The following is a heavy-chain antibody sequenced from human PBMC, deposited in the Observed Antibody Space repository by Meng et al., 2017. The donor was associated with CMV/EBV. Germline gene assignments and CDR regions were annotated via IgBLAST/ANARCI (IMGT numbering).Heavy chain of an antibody. D-gene: IGHD6-13*01. CDR2: INSDGSST. Sequence: GESLKISCAASGFTFSSYWMHWVRQAPGKGLVWVSRINSDGSSTSYADSVKGRFTISRDNAKNTLYLQMNSLRAEDTAVYYCARDLRGGSWKGSMDVWGQGTTVTVSS. CDR1: GFTFSSYW. CDR3: ARDLRGGSWKGSMDV. V-gene: IGHV3-74*01. J-gene: IGHJ6*02.